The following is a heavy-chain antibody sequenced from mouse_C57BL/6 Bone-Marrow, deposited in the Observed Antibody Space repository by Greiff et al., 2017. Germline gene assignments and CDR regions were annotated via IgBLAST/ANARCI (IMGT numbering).Heavy chain of an antibody. CDR2: FYPGSGST. CDR3: ARSHYYGSSYDAMDY. Sequence: QVQLQQPGAELVKPGASVKMSCKASGYTFTSYWITWVKQRPGQGLEWIGDFYPGSGSTNYNEKFKSKATLTVDTSSSTAYMQLSSLTSEDSAVYYCARSHYYGSSYDAMDYWGQGTSVTVSS. D-gene: IGHD1-1*01. J-gene: IGHJ4*01. V-gene: IGHV1-55*01. CDR1: GYTFTSYW.